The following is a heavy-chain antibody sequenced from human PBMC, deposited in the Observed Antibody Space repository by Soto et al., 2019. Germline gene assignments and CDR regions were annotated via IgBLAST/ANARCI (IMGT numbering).Heavy chain of an antibody. CDR2: ISSSSSYI. CDR1: GFTFSSYS. D-gene: IGHD3-10*01. J-gene: IGHJ4*02. V-gene: IGHV3-21*01. CDR3: ARDLPDYGSGSVFPYDY. Sequence: GGSLRLSCAASGFTFSSYSMNWVRQAPGKGLEWVSSISSSSSYIYYADSVKGRFTISRDNAKNSLYLQMNSLRAEDTAVYYCARDLPDYGSGSVFPYDYWGQGTLVTVSS.